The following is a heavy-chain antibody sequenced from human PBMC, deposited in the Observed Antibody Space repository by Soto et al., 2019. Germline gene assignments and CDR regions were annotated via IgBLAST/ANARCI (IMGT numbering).Heavy chain of an antibody. V-gene: IGHV1-8*01. CDR3: ARERTTISMDV. J-gene: IGHJ6*02. D-gene: IGHD3-9*01. CDR1: GYTFTSYD. Sequence: QVQLVQSGAEVKKPGASVKVSCKASGYTFTSYDINWVRQATGQGLEWMGWMNPNSGNTGYAQKFQGSVTXTXXTAISTADMELSSLRSEDTAVYYCARERTTISMDVWGQGTTVTVSS. CDR2: MNPNSGNT.